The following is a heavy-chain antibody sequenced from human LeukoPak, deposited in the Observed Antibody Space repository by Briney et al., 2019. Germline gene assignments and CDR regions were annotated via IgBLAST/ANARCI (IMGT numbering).Heavy chain of an antibody. Sequence: SETLSLTCTVSGGSISSYYWSRIRQPPGKGLEWIGYIYYSGSTNYNPSLKSRVTISVDTSKNQFSLKLSSVTAADTAVYYCARQVDYGDYGWFDPWGQGTLVTVSS. D-gene: IGHD4-17*01. V-gene: IGHV4-59*01. CDR1: GGSISSYY. CDR2: IYYSGST. J-gene: IGHJ5*02. CDR3: ARQVDYGDYGWFDP.